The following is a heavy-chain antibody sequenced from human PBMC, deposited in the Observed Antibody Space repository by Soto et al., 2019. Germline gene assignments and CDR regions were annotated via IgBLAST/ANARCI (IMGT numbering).Heavy chain of an antibody. D-gene: IGHD7-27*01. V-gene: IGHV4-61*03. CDR2: ISYTGRT. Sequence: SETLSLTCIVSGDSVTSGSYYWTWLRQPPGKGLEWTGYISYTGRTKYNPSLQSRVTISVDTSKNDFSLNLSSVTAADTAVYFCAREWGLLPYYVMNVWGHGTAVTVSS. CDR1: GDSVTSGSYY. J-gene: IGHJ6*02. CDR3: AREWGLLPYYVMNV.